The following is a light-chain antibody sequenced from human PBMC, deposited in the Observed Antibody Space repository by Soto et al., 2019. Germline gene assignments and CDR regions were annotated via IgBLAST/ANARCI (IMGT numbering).Light chain of an antibody. V-gene: IGKV3-20*01. CDR1: QFISNS. CDR3: QQYGSSLTT. J-gene: IGKJ5*01. CDR2: GAS. Sequence: EIVMTQSPATLSVSPGERVTLSCRASQFISNSLAWYQQRPGQPPRLLIYGASNRATGIPDRFSGSGSGTDFTLTISRLEPEDFAVYYCQQYGSSLTTFGQGTRLEIK.